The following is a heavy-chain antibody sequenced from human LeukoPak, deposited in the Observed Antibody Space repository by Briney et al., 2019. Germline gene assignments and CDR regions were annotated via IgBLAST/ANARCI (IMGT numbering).Heavy chain of an antibody. CDR2: INSDGSSI. Sequence: PGGSLRLSCAASGFTFSGYWMHWVRQAPGKGLVRVSRINSDGSSITYADSVKGRFTISRDNAKNTLYLQMNSLRVEDTAVYYCAREGRVSGYDFDCWGQGTLVTVSS. V-gene: IGHV3-74*03. D-gene: IGHD5-12*01. J-gene: IGHJ4*02. CDR1: GFTFSGYW. CDR3: AREGRVSGYDFDC.